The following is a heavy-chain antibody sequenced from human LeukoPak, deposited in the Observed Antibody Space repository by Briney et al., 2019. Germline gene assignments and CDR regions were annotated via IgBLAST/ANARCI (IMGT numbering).Heavy chain of an antibody. CDR2: ISSSSSYI. CDR1: GFTFSSYS. D-gene: IGHD5-24*01. J-gene: IGHJ4*02. CDR3: ARDREMATISGY. Sequence: GGSLRLSCAASGFTFSSYSMNWVRQAPGKGLEWVSSISSSSSYIYYADSVKGRFTISRDNAKNSLYLQMNSLRAEDTAVYYCARDREMATISGYWGQGTLVTVSS. V-gene: IGHV3-21*01.